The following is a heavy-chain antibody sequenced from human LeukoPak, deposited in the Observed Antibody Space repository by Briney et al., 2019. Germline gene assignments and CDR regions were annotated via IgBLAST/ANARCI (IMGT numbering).Heavy chain of an antibody. CDR1: GGSISSGGYY. V-gene: IGHV4-30-2*01. CDR3: ARVVRYSSSWYYFDY. J-gene: IGHJ4*02. D-gene: IGHD6-13*01. CDR2: IYHSGST. Sequence: SETLSLTCTVSGGSISSGGYYWSWIRQPPGKGLEWIGYIYHSGSTYYNPSLKSRVTISVDRSKNQFSLKLSSVAAADTAVYYCARVVRYSSSWYYFDYWGQGTLVTVSS.